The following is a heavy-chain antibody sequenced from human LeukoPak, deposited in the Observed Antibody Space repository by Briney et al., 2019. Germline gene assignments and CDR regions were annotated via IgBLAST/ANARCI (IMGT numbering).Heavy chain of an antibody. Sequence: SEIVSLTCTVSGGSISSYYWSWIRQPPGKGLEWIGYIYYSGSTNYNPSLKSRVTISVDTSKNQFSLKLSSVTAADTAVYYCATLGPLRDDYYYGMDVWGQGTTVPVSS. J-gene: IGHJ6*02. CDR3: ATLGPLRDDYYYGMDV. CDR1: GGSISSYY. V-gene: IGHV4-59*01. CDR2: IYYSGST. D-gene: IGHD3-16*01.